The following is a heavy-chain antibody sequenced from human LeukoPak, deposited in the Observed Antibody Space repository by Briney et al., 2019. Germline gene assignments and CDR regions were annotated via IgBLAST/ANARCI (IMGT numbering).Heavy chain of an antibody. Sequence: SETLSLTCAVYGGSFSGYYWSWIRQPPGKGQEWIGEINHSGSTNYNPSLKSRVTIPVDTSKNQFSLKLSSVTAADTAVYYCARVRDYYDSSGYKPFDYWGQGTLVTVSS. J-gene: IGHJ4*02. V-gene: IGHV4-34*01. CDR2: INHSGST. CDR1: GGSFSGYY. D-gene: IGHD3-22*01. CDR3: ARVRDYYDSSGYKPFDY.